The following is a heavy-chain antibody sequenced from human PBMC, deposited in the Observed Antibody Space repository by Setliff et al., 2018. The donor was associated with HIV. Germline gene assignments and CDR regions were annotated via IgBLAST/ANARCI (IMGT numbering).Heavy chain of an antibody. J-gene: IGHJ4*02. CDR3: ARHAAGPDGPFDY. CDR1: GYSMSSGYY. CDR2: VYHTGST. Sequence: SLTCGVSGYSMSSGYYWGWIRQPPGKGLEWIGNVYHTGSTYYNPSLKSRVTISVDTSKNQFSLKLSSVIAADTAVYYCARHAAGPDGPFDYWGQGTLVTVSS. D-gene: IGHD2-2*01. V-gene: IGHV4-38-2*01.